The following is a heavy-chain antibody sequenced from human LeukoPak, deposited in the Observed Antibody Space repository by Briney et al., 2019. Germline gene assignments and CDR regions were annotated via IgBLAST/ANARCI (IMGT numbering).Heavy chain of an antibody. J-gene: IGHJ6*02. CDR1: GDSINSGGYY. CDR3: ARGRFPSPTYSSSNYYYGMDV. Sequence: PSETLSLTCTVSGDSINSGGYYWSWIRQPPGKGLEWIGEINHSGSTNYNPSLKSRVTISVDTSKNQFSLKLSSVTAADTAVYYCARGRFPSPTYSSSNYYYGMDVWGQGTTVTVSS. CDR2: INHSGST. D-gene: IGHD6-6*01. V-gene: IGHV4-34*01.